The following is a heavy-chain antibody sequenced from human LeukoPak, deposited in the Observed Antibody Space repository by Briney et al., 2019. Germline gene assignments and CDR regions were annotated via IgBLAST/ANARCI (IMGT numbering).Heavy chain of an antibody. Sequence: GGALRLSPTTPGITFSGYWMTLGRPAPGKRVEWVAHKKSDGSQKYSVDSVTGRFIPSRDNAKNSLYLQLNSLRAEDTAVYCCARLRSGYQLDYWGQGTLVTVSS. CDR2: KKSDGSQK. CDR3: ARLRSGYQLDY. V-gene: IGHV3-7*04. CDR1: GITFSGYW. J-gene: IGHJ4*02. D-gene: IGHD5-12*01.